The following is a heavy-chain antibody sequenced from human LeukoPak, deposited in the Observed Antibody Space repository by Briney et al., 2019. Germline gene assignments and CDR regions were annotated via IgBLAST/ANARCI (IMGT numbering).Heavy chain of an antibody. V-gene: IGHV3-21*01. Sequence: GGSLRLSCAASGFTFSSYGMNWVRQAPGKGLEWVSSISSSSSYIYYADSVKGRFTISRDNAKNSLYLHMNSLRAEDTAVYYCAREQQLGYNWFDPWGQGTLVTVSS. CDR3: AREQQLGYNWFDP. CDR1: GFTFSSYG. J-gene: IGHJ5*02. CDR2: ISSSSSYI. D-gene: IGHD6-13*01.